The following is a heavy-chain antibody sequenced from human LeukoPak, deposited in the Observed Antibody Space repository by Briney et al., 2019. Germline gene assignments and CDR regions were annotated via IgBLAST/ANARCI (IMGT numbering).Heavy chain of an antibody. CDR3: ARTTEGGYTYGYFYYYYMDV. J-gene: IGHJ6*03. V-gene: IGHV4-59*01. CDR1: GFTFSSYV. Sequence: AGGSLRLSCAVSGFTFSSYVMSWVRQAPGKGLEWIGYLHYSGSTNYNPSLKSRVTISVDTSKNQFSLKLSSVTAADTAVYYCARTTEGGYTYGYFYYYYMDVWGKGTTVTISS. D-gene: IGHD5-18*01. CDR2: LHYSGST.